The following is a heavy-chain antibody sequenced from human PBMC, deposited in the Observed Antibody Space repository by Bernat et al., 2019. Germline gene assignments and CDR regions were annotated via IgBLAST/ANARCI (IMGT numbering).Heavy chain of an antibody. V-gene: IGHV5-10-1*03. Sequence: EVQLVQSGAEVKKPGESLRISCQGSGYSCTSYWITWVRQMPGKGLEWMGRIDPGDSYTNYSPSFQGHVTISADKSISTAYLRWSSLKASDTAMYYCGRRCSGGSCYQAVDYWGQGTLVTVSS. CDR2: IDPGDSYT. CDR1: GYSCTSYW. CDR3: GRRCSGGSCYQAVDY. J-gene: IGHJ4*02. D-gene: IGHD2-15*01.